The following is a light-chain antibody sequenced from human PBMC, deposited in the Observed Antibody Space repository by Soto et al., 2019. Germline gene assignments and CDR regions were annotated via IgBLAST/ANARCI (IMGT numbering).Light chain of an antibody. Sequence: EIVLTQSPATLSLSPGERATLSCRASQSVSSYLAWYQQKPGQAPRLLIYDASNRATGIPARFSGSGSGTDFTLTISSIEPEAFAVYYCQQRSNWYTFGQGTKLEIK. V-gene: IGKV3-11*01. J-gene: IGKJ2*01. CDR3: QQRSNWYT. CDR1: QSVSSY. CDR2: DAS.